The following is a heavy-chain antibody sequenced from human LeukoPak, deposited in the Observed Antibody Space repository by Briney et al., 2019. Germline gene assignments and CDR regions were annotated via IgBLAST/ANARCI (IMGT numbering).Heavy chain of an antibody. CDR2: ISWNSFTI. J-gene: IGHJ4*02. V-gene: IGHV3-9*01. CDR1: GFTFDDYA. CDR3: ASGGIYYGAAFNF. D-gene: IGHD1-26*01. Sequence: GGSLRLSCAASGFTFDDYAMHWVRQAPGKGLEWVSGISWNSFTIGYADSVKGRFTISRDNAKNSLYLQMNSLRAEDTALYYCASGGIYYGAAFNFWGQGSLVTVSA.